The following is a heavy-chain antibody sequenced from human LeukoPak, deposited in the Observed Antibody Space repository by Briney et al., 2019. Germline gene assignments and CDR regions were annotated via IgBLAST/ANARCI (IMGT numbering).Heavy chain of an antibody. CDR1: GFTFSSYA. J-gene: IGHJ5*02. CDR3: ANLLYTAAGLNWFDP. CDR2: ISGSGGST. Sequence: PGGSLRLSCAASGFTFSSYAMSWVRQAPGKGLEWVSAISGSGGSTYYADSVKGRFTISRDNSKDTLYLQMNSLRAEDTAVYYCANLLYTAAGLNWFDPWGQGTLVTVSS. V-gene: IGHV3-23*01. D-gene: IGHD6-13*01.